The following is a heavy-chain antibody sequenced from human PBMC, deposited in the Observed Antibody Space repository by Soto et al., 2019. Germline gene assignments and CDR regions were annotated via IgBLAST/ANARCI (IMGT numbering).Heavy chain of an antibody. J-gene: IGHJ5*02. CDR1: GFTFSSYE. Sequence: PGGSLRLSCAASGFTFSSYEMNWVRQAPGKGLEWVSYISSSGSTIYYADSVKGRFTISRDNAKNSLYLQMNSLRAEDTAVYYCARVKGSSSFLDNWFDPWGQGTLVTVSS. D-gene: IGHD6-13*01. V-gene: IGHV3-48*03. CDR2: ISSSGSTI. CDR3: ARVKGSSSFLDNWFDP.